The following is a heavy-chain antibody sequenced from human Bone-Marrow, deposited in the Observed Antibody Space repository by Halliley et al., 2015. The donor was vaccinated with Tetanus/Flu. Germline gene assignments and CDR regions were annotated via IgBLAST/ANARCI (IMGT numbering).Heavy chain of an antibody. CDR2: SYFSGST. V-gene: IGHV4-31*02. J-gene: IGHJ4*02. Sequence: KGLEWIGNSYFSGSTSYNPSLKSRVSISIDTSNNRFSLRLTPVTAADTATYYCARDGTSGSFSIWGQGTLVTVSS. D-gene: IGHD1-26*01. CDR3: ARDGTSGSFSI.